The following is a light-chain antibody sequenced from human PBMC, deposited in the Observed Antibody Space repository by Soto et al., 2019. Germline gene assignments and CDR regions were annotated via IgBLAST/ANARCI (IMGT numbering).Light chain of an antibody. CDR2: DAS. V-gene: IGKV3-11*01. CDR1: QYVNIY. CDR3: QQRANWPLT. Sequence: ELVLTQSPATVSLSPGERVTLSCRASQYVNIYLAWYQQKPGQAHRLLIYDASNRTTGVPARFSGSGSGTDFTLTISSLESEDFAVYYCQQRANWPLTFGGGTKVDIK. J-gene: IGKJ4*01.